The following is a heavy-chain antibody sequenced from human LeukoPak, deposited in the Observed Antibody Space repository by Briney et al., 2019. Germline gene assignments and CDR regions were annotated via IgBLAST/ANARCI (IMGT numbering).Heavy chain of an antibody. CDR3: ARGSTMISGTYYGPPST. CDR1: GYTFTGYY. CDR2: INPNSGGT. D-gene: IGHD1-26*01. J-gene: IGHJ5*02. V-gene: IGHV1-2*02. Sequence: ASVKVSCKASGYTFTGYYMHWVRQAPGQGLEWMGWINPNSGGTNYAQKFQGRVTMTRDTSISTAYMELSRLRSDDTAVYYCARGSTMISGTYYGPPSTWVQGTLVTVSS.